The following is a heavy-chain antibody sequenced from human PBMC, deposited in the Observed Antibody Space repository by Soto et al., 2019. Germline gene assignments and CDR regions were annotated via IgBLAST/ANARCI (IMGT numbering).Heavy chain of an antibody. CDR2: ISWDGGST. D-gene: IGHD3-22*01. CDR3: AKDVGRGTYYYDSSGRLNPYYYGMDV. CDR1: GFTFDDYA. J-gene: IGHJ6*02. V-gene: IGHV3-43D*03. Sequence: GGSLRLSCAASGFTFDDYAMHWVRQAPGKGLEWVSLISWDGGSTYYADSVKGRFTISRDNSKNSQYLQMNSLRAEDTALYYCAKDVGRGTYYYDSSGRLNPYYYGMDVWGQGTTVTVSS.